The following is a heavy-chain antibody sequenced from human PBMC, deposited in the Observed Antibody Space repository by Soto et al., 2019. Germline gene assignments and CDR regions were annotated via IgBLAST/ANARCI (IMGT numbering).Heavy chain of an antibody. Sequence: GASVKVSCKASGYTFTGYYMHWVRQAPGQGLEWMGWINPNSGGTNYAQKFQGWVTMTRDTSISTAYMELSRLRSDDTAVYYCARDVSDYYDTQDAFDIWGQGTMVTVSS. CDR1: GYTFTGYY. D-gene: IGHD3-22*01. J-gene: IGHJ3*02. V-gene: IGHV1-2*04. CDR3: ARDVSDYYDTQDAFDI. CDR2: INPNSGGT.